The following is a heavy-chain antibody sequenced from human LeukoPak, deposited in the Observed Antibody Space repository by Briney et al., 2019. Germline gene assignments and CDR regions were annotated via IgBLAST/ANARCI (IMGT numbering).Heavy chain of an antibody. CDR2: ISGSGGST. CDR3: AKEGGFGVAPR. CDR1: GFTFSDYY. J-gene: IGHJ4*02. D-gene: IGHD3-3*01. V-gene: IGHV3-23*01. Sequence: PGGSLRLSCAASGFTFSDYYMSWIRQAPGKGLEWVSAISGSGGSTYYADSVKGRFTISRDNSKNTLYLQMNSLRAEDTAVYYCAKEGGFGVAPRWGQGTLVTVSS.